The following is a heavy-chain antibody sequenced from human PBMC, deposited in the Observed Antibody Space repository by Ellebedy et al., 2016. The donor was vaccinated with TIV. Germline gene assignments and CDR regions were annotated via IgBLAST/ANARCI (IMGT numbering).Heavy chain of an antibody. D-gene: IGHD3-16*02. Sequence: GESLKISCAASGFTFSSYAMSWVRQAPGKGLEWVSAISGSGGSTYYADSVKGRFTISRDNSKNTLYLQMNSLRAEDTAVYYCAKWGLLYVWGSYRNAEYFQHWGQGTLVTVSS. CDR1: GFTFSSYA. V-gene: IGHV3-23*01. CDR3: AKWGLLYVWGSYRNAEYFQH. J-gene: IGHJ1*01. CDR2: ISGSGGST.